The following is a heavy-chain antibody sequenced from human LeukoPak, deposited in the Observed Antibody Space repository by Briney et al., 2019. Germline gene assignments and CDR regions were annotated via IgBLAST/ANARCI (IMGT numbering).Heavy chain of an antibody. J-gene: IGHJ4*02. D-gene: IGHD2-2*01. Sequence: PSETLSLTCTVSGGSISGSSYYWGWIRQPPGKGLEWIGSIYYSGSAYYNPSLTSRVTISVDTSKNQFSLRLTSVTAADTAVYYCARYSTSWDYWGQGTLVTVSS. CDR3: ARYSTSWDY. V-gene: IGHV4-39*07. CDR2: IYYSGSA. CDR1: GGSISGSSYY.